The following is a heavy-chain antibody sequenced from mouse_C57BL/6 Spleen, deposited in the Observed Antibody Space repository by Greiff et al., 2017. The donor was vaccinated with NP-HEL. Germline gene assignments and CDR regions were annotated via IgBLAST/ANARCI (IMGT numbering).Heavy chain of an antibody. D-gene: IGHD1-1*01. Sequence: VQLQQSGPELVKPGASVKISCKASGYAFSSSWMNWVKQRPGKGLEWIGRIYPGDGDTNYNGKFKGKATLTAAKSSSTAYMQLSSLTSEDSAVYFCARSPFITTVVATDYLDYWGQGTTLTVSS. CDR1: GYAFSSSW. V-gene: IGHV1-82*01. CDR3: ARSPFITTVVATDYLDY. J-gene: IGHJ2*01. CDR2: IYPGDGDT.